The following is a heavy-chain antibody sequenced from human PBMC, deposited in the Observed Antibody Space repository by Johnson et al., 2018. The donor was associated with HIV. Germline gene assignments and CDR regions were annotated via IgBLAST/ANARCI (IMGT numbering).Heavy chain of an antibody. D-gene: IGHD6-13*01. J-gene: IGHJ3*02. CDR2: INWNGGST. V-gene: IGHV3-20*04. CDR1: GFTVSSNY. Sequence: VQLVESGGGLIQPGGSLRLSCAASGFTVSSNYMSWVRQAPGKGLEWVAGINWNGGSTGYADSVKGCFTIARDNAKNSLDLQMNSLSAEDTALYYCARAFGSGGYSSSWYLGLGSFDIWGQGTMVTVSS. CDR3: ARAFGSGGYSSSWYLGLGSFDI.